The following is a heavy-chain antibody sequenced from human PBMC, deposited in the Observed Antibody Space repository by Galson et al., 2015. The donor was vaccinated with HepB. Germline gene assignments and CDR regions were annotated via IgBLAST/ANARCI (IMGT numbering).Heavy chain of an antibody. J-gene: IGHJ4*02. CDR2: IKQDGSEK. CDR1: GFNFSSYW. V-gene: IGHV3-7*03. Sequence: SLRLSCAASGFNFSSYWMSWVRQAQGKGLEWVANIKQDGSEKYYVDSVKGRFTISRDNAKNSLYLQMNSLRAEDTAVYYCARDAPRYCSGGSCYPSDDYWGQGTLVTVSS. D-gene: IGHD2-15*01. CDR3: ARDAPRYCSGGSCYPSDDY.